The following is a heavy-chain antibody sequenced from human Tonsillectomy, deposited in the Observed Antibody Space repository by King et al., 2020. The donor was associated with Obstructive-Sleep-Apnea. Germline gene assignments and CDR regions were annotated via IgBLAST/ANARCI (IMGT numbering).Heavy chain of an antibody. Sequence: VPLQESGPGLVKPSETLSLTCTVSGGSISDYYWSWIRQPPGKGLEWIGDIYYSGSTNYNPSLKSRVTLSIDTSKNQFSLKLSSVTAADTAVYYCAGVRGVSIYFDYWGQGALVTVSS. D-gene: IGHD1-26*01. V-gene: IGHV4-59*01. CDR1: GGSISDYY. CDR2: IYYSGST. CDR3: AGVRGVSIYFDY. J-gene: IGHJ4*02.